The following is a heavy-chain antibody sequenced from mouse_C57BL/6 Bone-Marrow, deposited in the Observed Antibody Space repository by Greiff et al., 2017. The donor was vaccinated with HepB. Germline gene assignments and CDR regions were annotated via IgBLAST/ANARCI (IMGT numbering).Heavy chain of an antibody. V-gene: IGHV6-6*01. CDR3: TRSGPVYGSSPYYFDY. D-gene: IGHD1-1*01. J-gene: IGHJ2*01. CDR2: IRNKANNHAT. Sequence: LQQSGGGLVQPGGSMKLSCAASGFTFSDAWMDWVRQSPEKGLEWVAEIRNKANNHATYYAESVKGRFTISRYDSKSSVYLQMNSLRAEDTGIYYCTRSGPVYGSSPYYFDYWGQGTTLTVSS. CDR1: GFTFSDAW.